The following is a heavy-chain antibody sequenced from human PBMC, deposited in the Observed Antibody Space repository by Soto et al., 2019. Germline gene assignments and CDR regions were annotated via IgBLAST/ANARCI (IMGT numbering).Heavy chain of an antibody. CDR2: IWYDGTDK. V-gene: IGHV3-33*06. J-gene: IGHJ4*02. Sequence: QVQLVESGGGVVQPGRSLRLSCAASGFTFSNYGMHWVRQAPGKGLEWVAVIWYDGTDKFYADSVKGRFTISRDNSKNTLFLQMHSLTAEDTAVYFGAKGGGTTLPLDSWGQGTLVTVSS. CDR3: AKGGGTTLPLDS. D-gene: IGHD1-7*01. CDR1: GFTFSNYG.